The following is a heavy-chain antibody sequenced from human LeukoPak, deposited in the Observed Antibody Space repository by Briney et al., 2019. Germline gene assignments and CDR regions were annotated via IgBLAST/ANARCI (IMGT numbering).Heavy chain of an antibody. J-gene: IGHJ4*02. CDR3: AKESQQLVDY. D-gene: IGHD6-13*01. Sequence: GGSLRLSCAASGYTFSSYGMHWVRQAPGKGLEWVAFIRYDGSNKYYADSVKGRFTISRDNSKNTLYLQMNSLRAEDTAVFYCAKESQQLVDYWGQGILVTVSS. CDR2: IRYDGSNK. CDR1: GYTFSSYG. V-gene: IGHV3-30*02.